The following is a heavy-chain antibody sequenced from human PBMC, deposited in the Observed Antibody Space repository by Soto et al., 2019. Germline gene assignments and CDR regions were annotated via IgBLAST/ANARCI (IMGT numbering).Heavy chain of an antibody. CDR2: INSDGSRT. Sequence: PVGSLRLSCSASGFNFSRYWTHWVRQVPGRGLMWVSHINSDGSRTSYADSVKGRFTISRDNAKNTLYLQMNSLRAEDTAVYYCARDLSSCTSARCYSYYYGMDVWGQGTTVTVSS. D-gene: IGHD2-2*01. CDR1: GFNFSRYW. CDR3: ARDLSSCTSARCYSYYYGMDV. J-gene: IGHJ6*02. V-gene: IGHV3-74*01.